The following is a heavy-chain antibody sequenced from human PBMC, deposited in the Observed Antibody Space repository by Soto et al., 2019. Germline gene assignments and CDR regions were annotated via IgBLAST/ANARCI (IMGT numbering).Heavy chain of an antibody. D-gene: IGHD3-10*02. CDR3: RKWSGYVAS. CDR1: GFTFSSHS. CDR2: ISNNNVDT. V-gene: IGHV3-23*01. J-gene: IGHJ4*02. Sequence: EVHLLESGGGLVQPGGSLRLSCAASGFTFSSHSMTWVRQAPGKGLEWISGISNNNVDTFYAESVKGRFTISRDNSKNTVSLQMTSLRADDTARFSCRKWSGYVASWGQGTLVIVSS.